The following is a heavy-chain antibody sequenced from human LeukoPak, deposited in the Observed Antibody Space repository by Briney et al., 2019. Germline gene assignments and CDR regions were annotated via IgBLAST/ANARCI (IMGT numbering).Heavy chain of an antibody. CDR3: ARAGDCINGVCYNQFDY. D-gene: IGHD2-8*01. CDR2: ISSSSFNI. CDR1: GFTVSSVY. Sequence: GGSLRLSCTASGFTVSSVYMSWARQAPGKGLEWVSYISSSSFNIYYADSVKGRFTISRDNAKNSLDLQMNSLRAEDTAVYYCARAGDCINGVCYNQFDYWGQGTLVTVSS. V-gene: IGHV3-48*01. J-gene: IGHJ4*02.